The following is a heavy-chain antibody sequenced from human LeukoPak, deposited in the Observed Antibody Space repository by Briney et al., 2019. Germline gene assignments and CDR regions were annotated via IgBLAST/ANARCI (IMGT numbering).Heavy chain of an antibody. CDR2: IYYSGST. CDR1: GGSISSYY. V-gene: IGHV4-59*08. D-gene: IGHD3-10*01. CDR3: ARSVMVRGFHFDY. Sequence: SETLSLTCTVSGGSISSYYWSWIRQPPGKGLEWIGYIYYSGSTNYNPSLKSRVTISVDTSKNQFSLKLSSVTAADTAVYYCARSVMVRGFHFDYWGQGTLVTVSS. J-gene: IGHJ4*02.